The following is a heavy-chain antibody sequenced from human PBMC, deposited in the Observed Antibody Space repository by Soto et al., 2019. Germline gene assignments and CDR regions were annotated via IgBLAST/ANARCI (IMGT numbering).Heavy chain of an antibody. CDR1: GFSFESYD. D-gene: IGHD6-19*01. CDR2: LSGRGDIT. J-gene: IGHJ4*02. Sequence: EMQLLESGGGLVERGGSLRLSCLATGFSFESYDMSWVRQAPGKGLEWVSGLSGRGDITYNAGSMKERFNISRDNSKNTLFLHMKSLRADDTAVYYCARDLGRSGWYLWGQGTLVTVSS. V-gene: IGHV3-23*01. CDR3: ARDLGRSGWYL.